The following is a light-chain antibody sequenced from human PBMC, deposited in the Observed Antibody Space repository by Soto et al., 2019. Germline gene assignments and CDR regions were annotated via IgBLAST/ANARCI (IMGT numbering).Light chain of an antibody. CDR3: QQYNNWLYT. V-gene: IGKV3-15*01. CDR1: QSVSRN. J-gene: IGKJ2*01. Sequence: EIVMTQSPATLSVSPGERDTLSCRASQSVSRNIAWYQQKPGQAPRLLIYGASTRATGIPARFSGSGSGTEFTLTISSLQSEDFAVYYCQQYNNWLYTFGQGTKLEIK. CDR2: GAS.